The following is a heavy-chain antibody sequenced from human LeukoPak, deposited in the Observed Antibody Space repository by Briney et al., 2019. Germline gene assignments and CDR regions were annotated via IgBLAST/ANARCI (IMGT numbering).Heavy chain of an antibody. CDR1: GFTLSSNY. CDR3: ARGVVVTATRAFDI. Sequence: GGSLRLSCAASGFTLSSNYMTWVGQAQGKGLEWVSVIFSGGSTYYADSVKGRFTISRDNSKNTLYLQMNSMRAEDTAVYYCARGVVVTATRAFDIWGQGTMVTVSS. CDR2: IFSGGST. D-gene: IGHD2-21*02. J-gene: IGHJ3*02. V-gene: IGHV3-53*01.